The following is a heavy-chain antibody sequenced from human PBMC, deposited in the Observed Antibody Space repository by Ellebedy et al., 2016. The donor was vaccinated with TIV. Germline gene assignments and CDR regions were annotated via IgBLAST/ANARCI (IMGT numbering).Heavy chain of an antibody. CDR3: ALRNDYGDFDY. Sequence: GGSLRLSCKGSGYSFSSYWIGWVRQIPGKGLEWMGMIYPGDSDTKYSPSFQGQVTISADKSISTAYLQWSSLKASDTAMYYCALRNDYGDFDYWGQGTLVTVSS. V-gene: IGHV5-51*01. CDR2: IYPGDSDT. CDR1: GYSFSSYW. D-gene: IGHD4-17*01. J-gene: IGHJ4*02.